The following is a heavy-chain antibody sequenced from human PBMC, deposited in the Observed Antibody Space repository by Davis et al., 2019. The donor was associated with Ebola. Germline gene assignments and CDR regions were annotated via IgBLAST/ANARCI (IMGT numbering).Heavy chain of an antibody. CDR3: RGYSYGYSPPPFDY. V-gene: IGHV3-7*01. CDR2: INQDGSEK. CDR1: GFTFSSYW. D-gene: IGHD5-18*01. J-gene: IGHJ4*02. Sequence: PGGSLRLSCAASGFTFSSYWMSWVRQAPGKGLEWVANINQDGSEKYYVDSVKGRFTISRDNAKNSLYLQMNSLRAEDTAVYYCRGYSYGYSPPPFDYWGQGTLVTVSS.